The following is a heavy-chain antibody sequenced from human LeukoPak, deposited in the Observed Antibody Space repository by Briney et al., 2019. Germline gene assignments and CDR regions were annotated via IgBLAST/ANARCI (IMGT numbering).Heavy chain of an antibody. CDR3: ARARRCYDFWSGDGWFDP. Sequence: SQTLSLTCAVSGGSISSCGYSWSWIRQPPGKGLEWIGYIYHSGSTYYNPSLKGRVTISVDRSKNQFSLKLSSVTAADTAVYYCARARRCYDFWSGDGWFDPWGQGTLVTASS. V-gene: IGHV4-30-2*01. CDR2: IYHSGST. D-gene: IGHD3-3*01. J-gene: IGHJ5*02. CDR1: GGSISSCGYS.